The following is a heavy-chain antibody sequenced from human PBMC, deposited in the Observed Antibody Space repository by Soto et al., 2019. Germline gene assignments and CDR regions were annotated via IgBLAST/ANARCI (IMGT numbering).Heavy chain of an antibody. CDR3: XXXXXXXXXXXYYCYGMDV. CDR1: GFTFSTYG. Sequence: QVQLVESGGGEVQPGRSLTISCAASGFTFSTYGMHWVRQTPGKGLEWVAVISYDGTNKFYSDSVKGRFTISRDNFKNTLTLXXXXXXXXXXXXXXXXXXXXXXXXXXYYCYGMDVWGLGTRVTVSS. J-gene: IGHJ6*02. V-gene: IGHV3-30*03. CDR2: ISYDGTNK.